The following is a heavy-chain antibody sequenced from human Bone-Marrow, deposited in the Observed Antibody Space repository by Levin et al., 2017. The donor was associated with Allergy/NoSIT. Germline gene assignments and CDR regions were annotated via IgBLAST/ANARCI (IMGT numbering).Heavy chain of an antibody. CDR1: GVTFDDYA. CDR2: ISWNKSTR. CDR3: VQDLRDDYVLGGFAY. J-gene: IGHJ4*02. Sequence: PGGSLRLSCAASGVTFDDYAMHWVRQAPGKGLEWVSGISWNKSTRGYADSVKGRFTISRDNAKKSLHLQMNSLRVEDTAFYYCVQDLRDDYVLGGFAYWGQGSLVTVSS. V-gene: IGHV3-9*01. D-gene: IGHD5-24*01.